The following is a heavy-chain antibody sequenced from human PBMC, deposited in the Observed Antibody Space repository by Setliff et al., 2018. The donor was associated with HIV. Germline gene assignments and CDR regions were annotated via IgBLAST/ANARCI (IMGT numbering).Heavy chain of an antibody. Sequence: PGGSLRLSCAASGFTFSSYWMSWVRQAAGKGLEWVANIKQDGSEKYYVDSVKGRFTISRDNAKNSLYLQMNSLRAEDTAVYYCARGVVVPAAMHFDYWGQGTLVTVSS. D-gene: IGHD2-2*01. CDR1: GFTFSSYW. V-gene: IGHV3-7*01. CDR2: IKQDGSEK. J-gene: IGHJ4*02. CDR3: ARGVVVPAAMHFDY.